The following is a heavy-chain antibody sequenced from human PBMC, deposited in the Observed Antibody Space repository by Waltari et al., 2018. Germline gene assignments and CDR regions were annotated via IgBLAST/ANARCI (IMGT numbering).Heavy chain of an antibody. J-gene: IGHJ6*03. CDR1: GATFSDSY. Sequence: QAPLQQWGAGRLKPSETLSLTCAVYGATFSDSYWSWVRQAPGQGLEWIGEINQEGKTKYKWSLRNRVSLSLDTSRKQFSLRMTSVTAADTATYYCARGGTFEGYYYYMDIWGKGTPVTVSS. CDR2: INQEGKT. D-gene: IGHD3-3*01. CDR3: ARGGTFEGYYYYMDI. V-gene: IGHV4-34*02.